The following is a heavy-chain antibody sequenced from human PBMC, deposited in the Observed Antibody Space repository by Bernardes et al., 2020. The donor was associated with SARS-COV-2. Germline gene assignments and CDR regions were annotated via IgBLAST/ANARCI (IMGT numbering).Heavy chain of an antibody. CDR2: ISPNSYYI. J-gene: IGHJ4*02. V-gene: IGHV3-21*01. Sequence: GGSLRLSCAASGFTFTTYTMNWLRQAPGKGLEWVSSISPNSYYIHYADSVQGRFTVSRDNAQNSLSLQMNSLRAEDTAVYYCARVDFSNLYYFDYWGQGTPVTVSS. CDR3: ARVDFSNLYYFDY. CDR1: GFTFTTYT. D-gene: IGHD4-4*01.